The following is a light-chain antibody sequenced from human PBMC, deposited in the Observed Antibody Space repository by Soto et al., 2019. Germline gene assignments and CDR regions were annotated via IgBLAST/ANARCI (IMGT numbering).Light chain of an antibody. Sequence: EVVFTQSPATLSFSPGEGATLSCRVSQSISSSYLSWYQQRPGQAPRLLIYGASTRATGIPARFSGSGRGSGTDFTLTISSLQPEDFAVYYCQQDYNLPITFGQGTRLEIK. CDR1: QSISSSY. CDR2: GAS. CDR3: QQDYNLPIT. V-gene: IGKV3D-7*01. J-gene: IGKJ5*01.